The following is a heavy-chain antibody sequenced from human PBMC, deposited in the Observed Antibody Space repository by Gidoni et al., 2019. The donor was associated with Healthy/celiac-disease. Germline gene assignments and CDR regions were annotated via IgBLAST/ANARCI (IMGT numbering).Heavy chain of an antibody. Sequence: QVTLRESGPALVKPTQTLTLTCTFSGFSLSTSGMCVSWIRQPPGKALEWLALIDWDDDKYYSTSLKTRLTISKDTSKNQVVLTMTNMDPVDTATYYCARMITYSSSPGGAFDIWGQGTMVTVSS. CDR1: GFSLSTSGMC. D-gene: IGHD6-6*01. J-gene: IGHJ3*02. V-gene: IGHV2-70*01. CDR2: IDWDDDK. CDR3: ARMITYSSSPGGAFDI.